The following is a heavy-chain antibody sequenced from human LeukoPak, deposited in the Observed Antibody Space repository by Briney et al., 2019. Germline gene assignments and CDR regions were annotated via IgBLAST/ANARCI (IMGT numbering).Heavy chain of an antibody. CDR1: GFTLSDYY. J-gene: IGHJ4*02. D-gene: IGHD3/OR15-3a*01. CDR2: SSSSGSTI. V-gene: IGHV3-11*01. Sequence: PGGSLRLSCAAPGFTLSDYYMIWIRQAPGKGLEWVSYSSSSGSTIYYADSVKGRFAISRDNAKNSLYLQMNSLRAEDTAVYYCARRRDFIDYWGQGTLVTVSS. CDR3: ARRRDFIDY.